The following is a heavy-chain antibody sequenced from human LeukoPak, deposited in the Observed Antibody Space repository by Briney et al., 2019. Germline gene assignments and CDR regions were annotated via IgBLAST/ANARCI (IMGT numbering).Heavy chain of an antibody. CDR3: ARGRASAGGYSGYDWGDWFDP. J-gene: IGHJ5*02. CDR2: MNPNSGHT. CDR1: GYTFINYG. V-gene: IGHV1-8*03. Sequence: GAPVRVSCKASGYTFINYGINWVRQATGQGLQWMGWMNPNSGHTGYAQKFQGRVTITRNTSISTAYMDLSSLRSEDTAVYYCARGRASAGGYSGYDWGDWFDPWGQGTLVTVSS. D-gene: IGHD5-12*01.